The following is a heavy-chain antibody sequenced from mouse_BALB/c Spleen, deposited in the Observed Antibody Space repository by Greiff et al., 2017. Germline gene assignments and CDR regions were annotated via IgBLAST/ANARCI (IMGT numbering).Heavy chain of an antibody. V-gene: IGHV6-6*02. Sequence: EVMLVESGGGLVQPGGSMKLSCVASGFTFSNYWMNWVRQSPEKGLEWVAEIRLKSNNYATHYAESVKGRFTISRDDSKSSVYLQMNNLRAEDTGIYYCTRAPYYYGSTFDYWGQGTTLTVSS. CDR3: TRAPYYYGSTFDY. CDR1: GFTFSNYW. CDR2: IRLKSNNYAT. D-gene: IGHD1-1*01. J-gene: IGHJ2*01.